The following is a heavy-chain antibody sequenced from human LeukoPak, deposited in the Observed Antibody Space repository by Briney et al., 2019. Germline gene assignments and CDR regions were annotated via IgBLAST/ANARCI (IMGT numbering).Heavy chain of an antibody. D-gene: IGHD4-23*01. CDR2: IYSGGST. V-gene: IGHV3-53*01. CDR1: GFTVSSNY. CDR3: ARGRTTVVTPLGPLDY. Sequence: GGSLRLSCAASGFTVSSNYMSWVRQAPGKGLEWVSVIYSGGSTYYAGSVKGRFTISRDNSKNTLYLQMNSLRAEDTAVYYCARGRTTVVTPLGPLDYWGQGTLVTVSS. J-gene: IGHJ4*02.